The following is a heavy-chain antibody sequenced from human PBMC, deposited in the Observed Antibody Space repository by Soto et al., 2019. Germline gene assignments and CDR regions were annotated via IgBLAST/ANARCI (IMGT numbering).Heavy chain of an antibody. V-gene: IGHV4-31*03. Sequence: HVQLQESGPGLVKPSQTLSLTCTVSGDSISRGGYYWNWIRQHPRNGLEWIGYIYHSGSTNYNPSLKSRVTISVDTSKNQLSLELSNVTAADTAVYYCARDGAGAYGLGWFDPWGQGILVNVSS. D-gene: IGHD2-21*01. CDR3: ARDGAGAYGLGWFDP. J-gene: IGHJ5*02. CDR2: IYHSGST. CDR1: GDSISRGGYY.